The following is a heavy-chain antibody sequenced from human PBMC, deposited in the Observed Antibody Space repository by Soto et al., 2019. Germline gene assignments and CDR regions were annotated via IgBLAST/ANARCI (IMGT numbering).Heavy chain of an antibody. CDR2: ISAGRGST. Sequence: QAQFVQSGPEVKKPGASVRISCKASGYTFTKYAIQWVRQAPGQGLEWVGWISAGRGSTKVSRKCEDRVTLTRDTSANTVYMELTSLRSEDTAVYYCARDMGEVGTTVNLHWMDPWGQGTLVTVSS. V-gene: IGHV1-3*01. CDR1: GYTFTKYA. D-gene: IGHD4-4*01. J-gene: IGHJ5*02. CDR3: ARDMGEVGTTVNLHWMDP.